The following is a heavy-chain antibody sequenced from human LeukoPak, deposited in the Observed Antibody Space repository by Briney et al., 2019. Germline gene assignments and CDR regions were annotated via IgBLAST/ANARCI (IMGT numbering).Heavy chain of an antibody. CDR2: IKQDGSEK. V-gene: IGHV3-7*03. D-gene: IGHD3-3*01. CDR3: GASVFW. J-gene: IGHJ4*02. Sequence: PGGSLRLSCAASGFTFSSYSMSWVRQAPGKGLEWVANIKQDGSEKNYVGSVKGRFTISRDNAKNSLYLQMNSLRAEDSAVYYCGASVFWWGQGTLVTVSS. CDR1: GFTFSSYS.